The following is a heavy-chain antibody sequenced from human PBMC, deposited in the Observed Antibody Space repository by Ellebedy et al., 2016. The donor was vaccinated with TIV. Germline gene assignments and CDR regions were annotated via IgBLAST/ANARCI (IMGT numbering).Heavy chain of an antibody. Sequence: PGGSLRLSCAASGFTFSSYWMSWVRQAPGKGLEWVANIKQDGSEKYYVDSVKGRFTISRDNAKNSLYLQMNSLRAEDTAVYYCARVPWPPITAPPGAFDIWGQGTMVTVS. D-gene: IGHD6-6*01. V-gene: IGHV3-7*03. J-gene: IGHJ3*02. CDR2: IKQDGSEK. CDR3: ARVPWPPITAPPGAFDI. CDR1: GFTFSSYW.